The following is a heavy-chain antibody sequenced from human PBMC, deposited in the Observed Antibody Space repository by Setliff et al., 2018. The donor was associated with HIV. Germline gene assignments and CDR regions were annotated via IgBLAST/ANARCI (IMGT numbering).Heavy chain of an antibody. Sequence: RLSCAASGFTFDDYGMSWVRQAPGKGLVWVSRIHGDGSSTSYADSVKGRFTISRDNAKNSLYLQMNSLRAEDTALYYCAKGMAPYYYYYYGMDVWGQGTTVTVSS. J-gene: IGHJ6*02. CDR3: AKGMAPYYYYYYGMDV. CDR1: GFTFDDYG. CDR2: IHGDGSST. V-gene: IGHV3-20*04. D-gene: IGHD2-8*01.